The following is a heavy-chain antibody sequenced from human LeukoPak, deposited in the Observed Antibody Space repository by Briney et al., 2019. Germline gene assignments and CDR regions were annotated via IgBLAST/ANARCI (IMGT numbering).Heavy chain of an antibody. J-gene: IGHJ2*01. CDR1: GGSFSGYY. Sequence: SETLSLTCAVYGGSFSGYYWSRIRQPPGKGLEWIGEINHSGSTNYNPPLKSRVTISVDTSKNQFSLKLSSVTAADTAVYYCASSPFSGIRRKPIHWYFDLWGRGTLVTVSS. CDR3: ASSPFSGIRRKPIHWYFDL. D-gene: IGHD3-10*01. CDR2: INHSGST. V-gene: IGHV4-34*01.